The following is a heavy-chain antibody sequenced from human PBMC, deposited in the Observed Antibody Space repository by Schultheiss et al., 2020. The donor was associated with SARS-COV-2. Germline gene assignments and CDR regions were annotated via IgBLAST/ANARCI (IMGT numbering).Heavy chain of an antibody. CDR2: INHSGST. CDR1: GGSFSGYY. V-gene: IGHV4-34*01. CDR3: ARDQNYGDYVDDAFDI. Sequence: SETLSLTCAVYGGSFSGYYWSWIRQPPGKGLEWIGEINHSGSTNYNPSLKSRVTISVDTSKNQFSLKLSSVTAADTAVYYCARDQNYGDYVDDAFDIWGQGTMVTVSS. J-gene: IGHJ3*02. D-gene: IGHD4-17*01.